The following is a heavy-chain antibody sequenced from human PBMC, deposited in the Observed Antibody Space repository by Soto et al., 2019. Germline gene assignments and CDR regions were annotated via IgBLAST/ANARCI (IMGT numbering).Heavy chain of an antibody. D-gene: IGHD1-20*01. V-gene: IGHV2-5*01. J-gene: IGHJ4*02. Sequence: XGPTLLTPTQPLSLTCNFSLFSLISGGVGVAWVRQPPGKALEWLTLIYWNGETRTSPSLENRLTVTKDASKNQVALTMTNMDPVDTATYYCENLHPFADYNLDYWGQGIRVTVSS. CDR3: ENLHPFADYNLDY. CDR2: IYWNGET. CDR1: LFSLISGGVG.